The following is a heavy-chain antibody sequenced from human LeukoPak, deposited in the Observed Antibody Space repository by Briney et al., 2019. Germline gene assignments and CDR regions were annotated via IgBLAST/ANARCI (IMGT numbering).Heavy chain of an antibody. D-gene: IGHD3-10*01. CDR2: INAYNGDT. V-gene: IGHV1-18*01. CDR3: ARDGSGVWFDY. J-gene: IGHJ4*02. CDR1: NYTFTSYG. Sequence: ASVKVSCKASNYTFTSYGISWVRQAPGQGLEWMAWINAYNGDTNCAQKLQGRVTLTTDTSTSTAYMELRSLRSEDTAVYYCARDGSGVWFDYWGQGTLVTVSS.